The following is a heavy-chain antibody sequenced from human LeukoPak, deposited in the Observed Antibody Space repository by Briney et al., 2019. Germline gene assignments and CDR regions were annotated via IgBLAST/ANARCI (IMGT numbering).Heavy chain of an antibody. CDR1: GYTFTSYG. Sequence: ASVKVSCKASGYTFTSYGISWVRQAPGQGLEWMGWISVYNGNTNYAQKLQGRVTMTTDASTSTAYMELRSLRSDDTAVYHCARGLGYYDSSGYYYDYFDYWGQGTLVTVSS. CDR2: ISVYNGNT. V-gene: IGHV1-18*01. D-gene: IGHD3-22*01. CDR3: ARGLGYYDSSGYYYDYFDY. J-gene: IGHJ4*02.